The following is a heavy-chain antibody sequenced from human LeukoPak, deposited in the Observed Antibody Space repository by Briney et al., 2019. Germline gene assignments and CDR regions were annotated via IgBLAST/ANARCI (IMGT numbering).Heavy chain of an antibody. CDR1: VYTFTNYD. CDR3: ARGRPRITILNYYYYYMDV. Sequence: ASVNVSCKASVYTFTNYDINWVRQAAGQGLDGMGWMNPNTSNTDYAQKFQGRVTMTRNTSISTAYMELSSLRSEDTALYYCARGRPRITILNYYYYYMDVWGKGTTVTVPS. CDR2: MNPNTSNT. J-gene: IGHJ6*03. V-gene: IGHV1-8*01. D-gene: IGHD3-3*01.